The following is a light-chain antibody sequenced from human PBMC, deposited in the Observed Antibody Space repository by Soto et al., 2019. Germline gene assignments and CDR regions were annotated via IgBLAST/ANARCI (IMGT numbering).Light chain of an antibody. J-gene: IGKJ1*01. Sequence: DIQMTQAPSSLSAYVGDRVTITCRASQNIRRSLNWYQQKPGKAPSLLFYAASRLLGAVPSRFGGSGSGTDFTLTISSLQTEDSATYYSQQSLSSPWTFGHGTKVEIK. V-gene: IGKV1-39*01. CDR1: QNIRRS. CDR3: QQSLSSPWT. CDR2: AAS.